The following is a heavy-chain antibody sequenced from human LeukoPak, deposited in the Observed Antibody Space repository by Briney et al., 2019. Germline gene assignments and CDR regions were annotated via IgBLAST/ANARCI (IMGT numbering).Heavy chain of an antibody. CDR2: IIPIFGTA. D-gene: IGHD4-23*01. Sequence: GASVKVSCKASGGTFSSYAISWVRQAPGQGLEWMGGIIPIFGTANYAQKFQGRVTITADESTSTAYMELSSLRSEDTAVYYCARVVAHDYGGNSGLNMDVWGQGTTVTVSS. J-gene: IGHJ6*02. CDR3: ARVVAHDYGGNSGLNMDV. V-gene: IGHV1-69*13. CDR1: GGTFSSYA.